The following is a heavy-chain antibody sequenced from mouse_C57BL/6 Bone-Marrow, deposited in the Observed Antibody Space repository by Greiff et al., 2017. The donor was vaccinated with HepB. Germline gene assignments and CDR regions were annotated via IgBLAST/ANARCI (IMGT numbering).Heavy chain of an antibody. V-gene: IGHV1-55*01. J-gene: IGHJ3*01. CDR2: IYPGSGST. CDR1: GYTFTSYW. D-gene: IGHD2-14*01. Sequence: QVQLKQPGAELVKPGASVKMSCKASGYTFTSYWITWVKQRPGQGLEWIGDIYPGSGSTNYNEKFKSKATLTVDTSSSTAYMQLSSLTSEDSAVYYCARWRGVRGGFAYWGQGTLVTVSA. CDR3: ARWRGVRGGFAY.